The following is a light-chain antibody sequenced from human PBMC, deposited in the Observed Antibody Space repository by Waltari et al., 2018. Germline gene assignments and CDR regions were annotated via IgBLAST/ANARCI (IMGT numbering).Light chain of an antibody. CDR3: QNYNNAPRT. Sequence: IQVTLFPHSLSASVLSRVTITCRASQDVSVYLAWYQQKPGKVPNLLIYLASTLQSGIPSRFSGSGSGKEFTLTISSLQPEDVATYYCQNYNNAPRTFGQGTKVEIK. CDR1: QDVSVY. CDR2: LAS. J-gene: IGKJ1*01. V-gene: IGKV1-27*01.